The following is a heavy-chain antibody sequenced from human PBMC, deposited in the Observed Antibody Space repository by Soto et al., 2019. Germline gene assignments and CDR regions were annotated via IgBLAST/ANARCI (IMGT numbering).Heavy chain of an antibody. CDR2: IKQDGSEK. CDR1: GFIFGNFW. V-gene: IGHV3-7*01. J-gene: IGHJ4*02. D-gene: IGHD1-26*01. Sequence: EVQLVESGGGLVQPGGSRRLSCAGSGFIFGNFWMTWVRQAPGKGLKWGANIKQDGSEKYYVDSVKGRFTISRDNVKNSLYLQMNSLRSEDTAVYYCARGTGGATSSGKDQFDYWGQGTLVPVSS. CDR3: ARGTGGATSSGKDQFDY.